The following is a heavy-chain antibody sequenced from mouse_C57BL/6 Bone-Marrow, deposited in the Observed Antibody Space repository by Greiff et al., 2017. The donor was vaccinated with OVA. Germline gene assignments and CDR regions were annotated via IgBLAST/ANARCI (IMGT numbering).Heavy chain of an antibody. Sequence: QVQLQQPGAELVKPGASVKLSCKASGYTFTSYWMHWVKQRPGQGLEWIGMIHPNSGSTNYNEKFKSKATLTVDKSSSTAYMQLSSLTSEDSAVYYCARDRSNYVRMDYWGQGTSVTVSS. D-gene: IGHD2-5*01. V-gene: IGHV1-64*01. CDR1: GYTFTSYW. CDR2: IHPNSGST. J-gene: IGHJ4*01. CDR3: ARDRSNYVRMDY.